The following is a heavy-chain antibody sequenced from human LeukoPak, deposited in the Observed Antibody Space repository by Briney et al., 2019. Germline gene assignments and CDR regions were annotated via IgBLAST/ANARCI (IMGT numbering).Heavy chain of an antibody. CDR3: ARNPAQVSSTTYTSSWYKDWYFDL. J-gene: IGHJ2*01. D-gene: IGHD6-13*01. CDR1: GYTFNSYG. CDR2: INTNTGNP. Sequence: ASVKVSCKASGYTFNSYGMNWVRQAPGQGLEWMGWINTNTGNPTYAQGFTGRFVFSLDTSVSTAYLQISSLKAEDSAVYYCARNPAQVSSTTYTSSWYKDWYFDLWGRGTLVTVSS. V-gene: IGHV7-4-1*02.